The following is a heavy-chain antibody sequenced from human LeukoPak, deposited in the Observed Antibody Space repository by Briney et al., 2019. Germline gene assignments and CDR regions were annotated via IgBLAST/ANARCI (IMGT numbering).Heavy chain of an antibody. D-gene: IGHD3-10*01. J-gene: IGHJ6*02. V-gene: IGHV4-4*02. CDR3: ARGYGSGSYYYYYYGMDV. CDR2: IYHSGST. CDR1: GGSISSSNW. Sequence: PSETLSLTCTVSGGSISSSNWWSWVRQPPGKGLEWIGEIYHSGSTNYNPSLKSRVTISVDKSKNQFSLKLSSVTAADTAVYYCARGYGSGSYYYYYYGMDVWGQGTTVTVSS.